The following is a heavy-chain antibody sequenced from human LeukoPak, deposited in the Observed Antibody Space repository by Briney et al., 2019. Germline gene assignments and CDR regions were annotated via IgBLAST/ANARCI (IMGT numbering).Heavy chain of an antibody. CDR3: ARDGFSAPYYFDY. Sequence: SETLSLTCTVSGGSISRYYWSWIRQPPGKGLEWIGYIYYSGSTNYNPSLKSRVTISVDTSKNQFSLKLSSVTAADTAVYYCARDGFSAPYYFDYWGQGTLVTVSS. D-gene: IGHD2/OR15-2a*01. J-gene: IGHJ4*02. CDR2: IYYSGST. V-gene: IGHV4-59*01. CDR1: GGSISRYY.